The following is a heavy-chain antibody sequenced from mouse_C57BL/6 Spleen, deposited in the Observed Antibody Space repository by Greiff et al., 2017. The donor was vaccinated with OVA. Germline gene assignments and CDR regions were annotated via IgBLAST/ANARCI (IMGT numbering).Heavy chain of an antibody. CDR1: GYTFTDYN. V-gene: IGHV1-22*01. Sequence: VQLKESGPELVKPGASVKMSCKASGYTFTDYNMHWVKQSHGKSLEWIGYINPNNGGTSYNQKFKGKATLTVNKSSSTAYMALRSLTSEDSAVYYCARCGAYDERGYAMDYWGQGTSVTVSS. J-gene: IGHJ4*01. D-gene: IGHD2-12*01. CDR3: ARCGAYDERGYAMDY. CDR2: INPNNGGT.